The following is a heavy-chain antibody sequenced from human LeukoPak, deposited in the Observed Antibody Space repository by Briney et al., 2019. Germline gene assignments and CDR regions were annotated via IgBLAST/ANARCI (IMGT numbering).Heavy chain of an antibody. D-gene: IGHD3-16*01. V-gene: IGHV4-59*08. CDR2: IYYSGST. J-gene: IGHJ4*02. CDR3: ARHILRGNPFDY. Sequence: PSETLSLTCTVSGGSISSYYWSWIRQPPGKGLEWIGYIYYSGSTNYNPSLKSRVTISVDTSKNQFSLKLSSVTAADTAVYYCARHILRGNPFDYWGQGTLVTVSS. CDR1: GGSISSYY.